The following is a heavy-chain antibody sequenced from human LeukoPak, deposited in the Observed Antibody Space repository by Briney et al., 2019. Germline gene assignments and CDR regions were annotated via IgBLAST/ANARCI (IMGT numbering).Heavy chain of an antibody. CDR2: IHYSGST. CDR3: ARDKAYYYDSSGYHYYFDY. V-gene: IGHV4-59*01. Sequence: SETLSLTCTVSGGSITSYYWSWIRQPPGKGLEWIGYIHYSGSTNYNPSLKSRVTISVDTSKNQFSLKLSFVTAADTAVYYCARDKAYYYDSSGYHYYFDYWGQGILVTVSS. D-gene: IGHD3-22*01. CDR1: GGSITSYY. J-gene: IGHJ4*02.